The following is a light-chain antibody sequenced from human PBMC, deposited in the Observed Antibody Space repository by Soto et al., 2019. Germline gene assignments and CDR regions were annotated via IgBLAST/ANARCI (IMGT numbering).Light chain of an antibody. CDR2: PAS. V-gene: IGKV1-39*01. Sequence: DIQMTQSPSSLSASVGDRVTITCRASQSISTYLNWYQQKPGKAPELLIYPASSLQSGVPSRFSGSGSGTDCTLTISSLQPEDFATYFCQQSYTTPHTFGGGTKVEIK. CDR3: QQSYTTPHT. CDR1: QSISTY. J-gene: IGKJ4*01.